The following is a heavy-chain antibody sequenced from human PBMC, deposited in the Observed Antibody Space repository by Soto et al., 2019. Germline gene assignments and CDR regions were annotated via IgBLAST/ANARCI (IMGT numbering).Heavy chain of an antibody. CDR2: ISSSSSTI. V-gene: IGHV3-48*02. Sequence: GGSLRLSCAASGFTFSSYSMNWVRQAPGEGLEWVPYISSSSSTIYYADSVKGRFTISRDNAKNSLYLQMNSLRDEDTAVYYCARDPRGYSFFVFDYWGQGTLVTVSS. D-gene: IGHD5-18*01. CDR3: ARDPRGYSFFVFDY. CDR1: GFTFSSYS. J-gene: IGHJ4*02.